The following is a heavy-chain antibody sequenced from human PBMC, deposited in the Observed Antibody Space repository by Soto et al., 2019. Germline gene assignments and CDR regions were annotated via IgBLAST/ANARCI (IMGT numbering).Heavy chain of an antibody. Sequence: QLHLLESGPEMVRPSGTLSLTCTVYGDSITSDGSYWGWIRRPPGQGLEWVGTISHTTQTFPNPPHSRRFTMSLDPSNTQFPMKLTSVTAADAGVYLCTRQLRGPIPYFCWLSPVTSGGQGTQVSVSS. J-gene: IGHJ4*02. V-gene: IGHV4-39*01. CDR3: TRQLRGPIPYFCWLSPVTS. CDR1: GDSITSDGSY. CDR2: ISHTTQT. D-gene: IGHD3-22*01.